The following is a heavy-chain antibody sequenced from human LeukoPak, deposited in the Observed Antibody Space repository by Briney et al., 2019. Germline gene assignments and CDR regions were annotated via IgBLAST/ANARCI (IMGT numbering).Heavy chain of an antibody. CDR3: ARTFRNYGQSNHFDS. CDR2: ICYSGST. CDR1: GGSISSGGYY. Sequence: PSETLSLTCTVSGGSISSGGYYWSWIRQHPGKGLEWIGYICYSGSTNYNPSLKSRVTISVDTSKNQFTLKLSSVTAADTAVYYCARTFRNYGQSNHFDSWGQGTLVTVSS. D-gene: IGHD1-7*01. V-gene: IGHV4-61*08. J-gene: IGHJ4*02.